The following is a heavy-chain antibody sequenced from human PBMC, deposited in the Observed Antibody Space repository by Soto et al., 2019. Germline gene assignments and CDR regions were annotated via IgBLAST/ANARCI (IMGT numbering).Heavy chain of an antibody. D-gene: IGHD1-26*01. V-gene: IGHV3-33*01. CDR1: GFTFSTYG. Sequence: XXSLRLCYAAAGFTFSTYGIHWVRQAPGKGLEWVAVIWHDGSNKYYADSVKGRFTISRDNSKNTLYLELNSLRAEDTAVYYCARAVGPFDYWGQGTLVTVSS. CDR3: ARAVGPFDY. J-gene: IGHJ4*02. CDR2: IWHDGSNK.